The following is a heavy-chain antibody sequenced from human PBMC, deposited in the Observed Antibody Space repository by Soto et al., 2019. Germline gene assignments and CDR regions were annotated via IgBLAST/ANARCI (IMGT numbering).Heavy chain of an antibody. CDR3: AKDRGQWPHNWFDP. V-gene: IGHV3-30*18. J-gene: IGHJ5*02. CDR2: ISYDGSNK. D-gene: IGHD6-19*01. CDR1: GFTFSSYG. Sequence: PGGSLRLSCAASGFTFSSYGMHWVRQAPGKGLEWVAVISYDGSNKYYADSVKGRFTISRDNSKNTLYLQMNSLRAEDTAVYYCAKDRGQWPHNWFDPWGQGTLVTVSS.